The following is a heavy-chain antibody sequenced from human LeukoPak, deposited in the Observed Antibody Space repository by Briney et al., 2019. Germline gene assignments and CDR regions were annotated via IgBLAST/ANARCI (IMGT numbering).Heavy chain of an antibody. J-gene: IGHJ5*02. V-gene: IGHV3-20*04. Sequence: GGSLRLSCAASGFTLEDYGMIWVRQAPGKGLEWVSGINWNGGSTGYADSVKGRFTISRDNAKNSLYLQMNSLRAEDTALYYCARETTVGWFDPWGQGTLVTVSS. CDR1: GFTLEDYG. D-gene: IGHD4-17*01. CDR3: ARETTVGWFDP. CDR2: INWNGGST.